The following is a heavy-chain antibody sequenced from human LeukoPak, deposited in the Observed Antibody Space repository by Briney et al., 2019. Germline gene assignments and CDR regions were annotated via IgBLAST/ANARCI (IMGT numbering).Heavy chain of an antibody. CDR2: IWYDGSNK. Sequence: GRSLRLSCAASGFTFSSYGMHWVRQAPGKGLEWVAVIWYDGSNKYYADSVKGRFTISRDNSKNTLYLQMNSLRAEDTAVYYCARDSSGWYGNFDYWGQGTLVTVSS. V-gene: IGHV3-33*01. CDR3: ARDSSGWYGNFDY. D-gene: IGHD6-19*01. J-gene: IGHJ4*02. CDR1: GFTFSSYG.